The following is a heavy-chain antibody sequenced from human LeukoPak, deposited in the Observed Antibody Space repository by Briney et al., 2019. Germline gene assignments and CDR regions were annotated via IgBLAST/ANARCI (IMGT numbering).Heavy chain of an antibody. J-gene: IGHJ6*02. CDR1: GFIFSDFY. V-gene: IGHV3-11*06. CDR2: IGTSSGGT. Sequence: GGSLRLSCAASGFIFSDFYMYWIRQAPGKGLEWVSYIGTSSGGTTYADSVKGRFTVSRDNAKNSLYLQVNNLRAEDTAVYYCASDYMRGYGSDVWGQGTTVTVSS. D-gene: IGHD3-10*01. CDR3: ASDYMRGYGSDV.